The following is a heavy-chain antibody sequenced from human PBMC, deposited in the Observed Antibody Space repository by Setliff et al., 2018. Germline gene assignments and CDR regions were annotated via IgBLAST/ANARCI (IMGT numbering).Heavy chain of an antibody. CDR3: ARDGGMGMVEGYYYGLDA. CDR1: GFTFSSHT. Sequence: PGESLKISCAASGFTFSSHTMNWVRQGPGKGLEWVAYFSRSGSISYANSVKGRFTISRDNAKNSLYLQMNSLRVEDTAVYYCARDGGMGMVEGYYYGLDAWGPGTSVTVSS. J-gene: IGHJ6*02. CDR2: FSRSGSI. D-gene: IGHD3-10*01. V-gene: IGHV3-48*03.